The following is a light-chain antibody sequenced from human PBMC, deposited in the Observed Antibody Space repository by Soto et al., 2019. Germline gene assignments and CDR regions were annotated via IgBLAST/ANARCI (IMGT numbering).Light chain of an antibody. CDR3: HQRQSWPRT. J-gene: IGKJ1*01. V-gene: IGKV3-11*01. CDR2: LTS. CDR1: QSVNTR. Sequence: EIVLTQFPATLSSFPGERATLSCRASQSVNTRLAWYQHKPGQAPRLLIYLTSNRATGIPARFSGSGSGTDFTLTISSLEPEDSAVYYCHQRQSWPRTFGQGTKVDIK.